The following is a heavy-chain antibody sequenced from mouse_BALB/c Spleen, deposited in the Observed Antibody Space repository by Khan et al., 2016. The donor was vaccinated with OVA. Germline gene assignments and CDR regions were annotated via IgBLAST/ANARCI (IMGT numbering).Heavy chain of an antibody. Sequence: VQLQESGPELVKPGASVKMSCKASGYIFTDYVMNWVKQRTGQGLEWIGQIYPGSDSTYYNEKFKDKATLTADRSSSTAYMQLNSLTSEDSAVYFCARGGWDLFAYGCQGSLVTVSA. V-gene: IGHV1-77*01. J-gene: IGHJ3*01. CDR2: IYPGSDST. CDR1: GYIFTDYV. CDR3: ARGGWDLFAY. D-gene: IGHD4-1*01.